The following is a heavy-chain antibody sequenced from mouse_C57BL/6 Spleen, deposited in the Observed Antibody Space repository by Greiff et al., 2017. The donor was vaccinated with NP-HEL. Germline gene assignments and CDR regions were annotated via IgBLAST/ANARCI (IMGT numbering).Heavy chain of an antibody. J-gene: IGHJ1*03. V-gene: IGHV1-36*01. D-gene: IGHD1-1*01. CDR2: VYPYNGGT. CDR3: AGNYYGSSSHWYFDV. Sequence: VQLQQSGPVLVKPGPSVKISCKASGFTFTDYYMHWVKQSHGKSLEWIGLVYPYNGGTSYNQKFKGKATLTVDTSSSTAYMELNSLTSEDSAVYYCAGNYYGSSSHWYFDVWGTGTTVTVSS. CDR1: GFTFTDYY.